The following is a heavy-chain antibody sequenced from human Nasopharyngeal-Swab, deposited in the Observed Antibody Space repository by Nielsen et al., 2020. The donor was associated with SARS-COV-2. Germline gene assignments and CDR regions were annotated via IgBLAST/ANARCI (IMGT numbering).Heavy chain of an antibody. D-gene: IGHD4-23*01. V-gene: IGHV3-33*01. J-gene: IGHJ4*02. CDR2: IWYDGSNK. Sequence: CAASGFTFSNYGMHWVRQAPGKGLEWVAVIWYDGSNKYYADSVKGRFTISRDNSKNTVYLQMSSLRGEDTAVYYCAAAPSGDYGGYWGQGTLVTVSS. CDR3: AAAPSGDYGGY. CDR1: GFTFSNYG.